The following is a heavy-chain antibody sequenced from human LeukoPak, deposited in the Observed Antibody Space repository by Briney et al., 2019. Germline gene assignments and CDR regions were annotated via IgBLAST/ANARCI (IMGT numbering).Heavy chain of an antibody. D-gene: IGHD5-12*01. Sequence: SETLSLTCTVSGGPISSYYWSWIRQPAGKGLEWIGRIYTSGSTNYNPSLKSRVTMSVDTSKNQFSLKLSSVTAADTAVYYCARSGYDRYYYYMDVWGKGTTVTVSS. CDR3: ARSGYDRYYYYMDV. CDR2: IYTSGST. V-gene: IGHV4-4*07. CDR1: GGPISSYY. J-gene: IGHJ6*03.